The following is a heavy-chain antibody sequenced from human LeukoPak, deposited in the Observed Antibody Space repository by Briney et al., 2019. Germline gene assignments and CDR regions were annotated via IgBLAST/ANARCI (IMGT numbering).Heavy chain of an antibody. D-gene: IGHD3-22*01. Sequence: TGGSLRLSCAASGFTFGFHWMHWVRQAPGKGLVWVSRINSDGSITAYADSVRGRFTISRDNAENTLYLQMNTLRAEDTAVYYCARDGSGYYPDWGQGTLVTVSS. V-gene: IGHV3-74*03. CDR2: INSDGSIT. CDR1: GFTFGFHW. CDR3: ARDGSGYYPD. J-gene: IGHJ4*02.